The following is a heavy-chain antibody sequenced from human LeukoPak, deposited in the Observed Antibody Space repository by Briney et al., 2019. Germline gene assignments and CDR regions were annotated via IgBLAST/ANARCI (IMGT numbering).Heavy chain of an antibody. CDR3: ARGHRSRNWFDP. Sequence: SQTLSLTCAVSGGSISSGGYSWSWIRQPPGKGLEWIGYIYHSGSTNYNPSLKSRVTISVDTSKNQFSLKLSSVTAADTAVYYCARGHRSRNWFDPWGQGTLVTVSS. CDR1: GGSISSGGYS. J-gene: IGHJ5*02. CDR2: IYHSGST. V-gene: IGHV4-30-2*01.